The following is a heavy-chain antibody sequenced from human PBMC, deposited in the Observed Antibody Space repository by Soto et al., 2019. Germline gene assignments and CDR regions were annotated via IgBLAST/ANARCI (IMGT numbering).Heavy chain of an antibody. Sequence: SETLSLTCTVSGGSISSYYWSWIRQPPGKGLEWIGYIYYSGSTNYNPSLKSRVTISVDTSKNQFSLKLSSVTAADTAVYYCARVSKGYSGYDRVTYFDYWGQGTLVTVSS. CDR3: ARVSKGYSGYDRVTYFDY. J-gene: IGHJ4*02. CDR1: GGSISSYY. CDR2: IYYSGST. D-gene: IGHD5-12*01. V-gene: IGHV4-59*12.